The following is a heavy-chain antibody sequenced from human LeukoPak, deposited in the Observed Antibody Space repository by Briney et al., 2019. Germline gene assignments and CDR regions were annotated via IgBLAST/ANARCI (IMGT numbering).Heavy chain of an antibody. CDR1: GFSLSTALMR. V-gene: IGHV2-70*04. Sequence: SGPALVKPTQTLTLTCTFSGFSLSTALMRINWIRQPPGKALEWLARIDWDDDKFYSTSLKTRLTVSKDTSKNQVILTMTNMGPVDTATYYCARILDYFGSGSYFDYWGQGTLVTVSS. J-gene: IGHJ4*02. CDR3: ARILDYFGSGSYFDY. CDR2: IDWDDDK. D-gene: IGHD3-10*01.